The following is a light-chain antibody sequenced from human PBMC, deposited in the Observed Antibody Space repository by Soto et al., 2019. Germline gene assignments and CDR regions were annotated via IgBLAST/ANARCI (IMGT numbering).Light chain of an antibody. CDR2: SNY. J-gene: IGLJ1*01. Sequence: QSVLTQPPSASGTPGQRVTISCSGSSSNIESNTVTWYQQLPGTAPKLVIYSNYDRPSGVPDRFSGSTSGTSASLVIRGLKSEDEADYYGPPWDDTLNGYVFGGGTKLTVL. CDR1: SSNIESNT. V-gene: IGLV1-44*01. CDR3: PPWDDTLNGYV.